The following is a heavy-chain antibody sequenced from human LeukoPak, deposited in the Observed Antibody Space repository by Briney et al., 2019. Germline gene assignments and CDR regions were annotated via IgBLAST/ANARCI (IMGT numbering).Heavy chain of an antibody. J-gene: IGHJ4*02. V-gene: IGHV4-59*08. CDR3: ARGPSGNYYNFDY. CDR1: GGSTSSFY. CDR2: IFYSGNT. Sequence: SETLSPSCALSGGSTSSFYTRGSRQPPGKGLEWIGYIFYSGNTNYNPSLKSRVTISVDTSKNQFSLELTSVTAADTAVYYCARGPSGNYYNFDYRGQGTLVTVSS. D-gene: IGHD3-10*01.